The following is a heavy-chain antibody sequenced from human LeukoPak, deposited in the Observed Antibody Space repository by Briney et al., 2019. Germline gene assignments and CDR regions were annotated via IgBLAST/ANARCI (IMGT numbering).Heavy chain of an antibody. CDR1: GGSISSYY. J-gene: IGHJ5*02. V-gene: IGHV4-59*01. CDR2: IYYSGST. CDR3: ARTAYYYYDSSGYYWNWFDP. Sequence: PSETLSLTCTVSGGSISSYYWSWIRQPPGKGLGWIGYIYYSGSTNYNPSLKSRVTISVDTSKNQFSLKLSSVTAADTAVYYCARTAYYYYDSSGYYWNWFDPWGQGTLVTVSS. D-gene: IGHD3-22*01.